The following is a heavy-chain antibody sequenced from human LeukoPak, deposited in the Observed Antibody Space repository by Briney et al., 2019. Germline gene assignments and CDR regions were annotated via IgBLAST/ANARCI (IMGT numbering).Heavy chain of an antibody. CDR3: ARDLYGSDDC. J-gene: IGHJ4*02. CDR1: GFIFSSYG. Sequence: GGSLRLSCTASGFIFSSYGMSWVRQDPGKGLEWVANIKHDGSEKYYMDSVEGRFTISRDNAENSLYLQMNSLRADDTAVYYCARDLYGSDDCWGQGTLVTVSS. V-gene: IGHV3-7*04. D-gene: IGHD3-16*01. CDR2: IKHDGSEK.